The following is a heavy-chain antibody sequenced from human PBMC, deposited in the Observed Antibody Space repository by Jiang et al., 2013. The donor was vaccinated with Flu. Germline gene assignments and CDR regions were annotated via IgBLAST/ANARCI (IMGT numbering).Heavy chain of an antibody. V-gene: IGHV4-38-2*02. J-gene: IGHJ4*02. D-gene: IGHD3-10*01. CDR2: SLILGPP. Sequence: SETLSLTCTVSGYSISSGYYWGWVRAAPTGRGWSGLGVSLILGPPTTTRPSQTRLTISLDTSKNQFSLMLTSVTAADTAVYYCATTTGNWGQGTLVTVSS. CDR1: GYSISSGYY. CDR3: ATTTGN.